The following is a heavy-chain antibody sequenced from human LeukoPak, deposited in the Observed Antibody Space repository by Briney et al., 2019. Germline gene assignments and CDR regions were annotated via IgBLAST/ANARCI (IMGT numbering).Heavy chain of an antibody. CDR1: EFSVGSNY. CDR2: ITSSSTYT. D-gene: IGHD1-26*01. CDR3: ARDPYNGNYGDFYYYYMDV. Sequence: GGSLRLSCAASEFSVGSNYMTWVRQAPGKGLEWVSSITSSSTYTFYADSMKGRFTISRDNAKNSLYLQMNSLRDEDTAIYYCARDPYNGNYGDFYYYYMDVWGKGTTVTISS. V-gene: IGHV3-21*01. J-gene: IGHJ6*03.